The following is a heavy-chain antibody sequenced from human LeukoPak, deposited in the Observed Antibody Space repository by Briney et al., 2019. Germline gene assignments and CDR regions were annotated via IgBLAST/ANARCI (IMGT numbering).Heavy chain of an antibody. J-gene: IGHJ4*02. Sequence: PGGSLRLSCAAFGFTFSSYAMSWVRQAPGKGLEWVSAISGSGGSTYYADSVKGRFTISRDNSKNTLYLQMNSLRAEDTAVYYCARGSGYSGYDAVDYWGQGTLVTVSS. D-gene: IGHD5-12*01. CDR3: ARGSGYSGYDAVDY. V-gene: IGHV3-23*01. CDR2: ISGSGGST. CDR1: GFTFSSYA.